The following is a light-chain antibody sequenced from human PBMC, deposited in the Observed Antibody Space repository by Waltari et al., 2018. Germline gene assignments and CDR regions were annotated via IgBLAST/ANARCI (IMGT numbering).Light chain of an antibody. J-gene: IGKJ4*01. CDR2: GAS. Sequence: DIVLTQSPGTLSLFPGERATLSCRASQSVNNNYLAWYLQKPGQAPRLLIYGASSRAIGIPARFSGSGSGTDFTLTISRLEPEDFAVFYCQQYGSPPLTFGGGTKVEIK. CDR3: QQYGSPPLT. V-gene: IGKV3-20*01. CDR1: QSVNNNY.